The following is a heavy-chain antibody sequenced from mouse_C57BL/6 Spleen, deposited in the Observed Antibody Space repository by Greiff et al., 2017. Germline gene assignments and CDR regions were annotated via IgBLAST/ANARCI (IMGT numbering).Heavy chain of an antibody. Sequence: QVQLQQSGAELVRPGASVTLSCKASGYTFTDYEMHWVKQTPVHGLEWIGAIDPETGGTAYNQKFKGKAILTADKSSSTAYMELRSLTSEDSAVDYCTRSGGLGFDYWGQGTTLTVSS. D-gene: IGHD2-2*01. V-gene: IGHV1-15*01. J-gene: IGHJ2*01. CDR2: IDPETGGT. CDR1: GYTFTDYE. CDR3: TRSGGLGFDY.